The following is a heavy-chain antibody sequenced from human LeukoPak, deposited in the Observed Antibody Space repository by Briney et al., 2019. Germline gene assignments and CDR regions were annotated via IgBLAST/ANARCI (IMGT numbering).Heavy chain of an antibody. CDR1: GFTFGDYA. D-gene: IGHD6-19*01. CDR3: TRDLPYSSGWSTSDY. V-gene: IGHV3-49*04. CDR2: IRSKAYGGTT. J-gene: IGHJ4*02. Sequence: GGSLRLSCTASGFTFGDYAMSWVRQAPGKGLEWVGFIRSKAYGGTTEYAASVKGRFTISRDDSKSIAYLQMNSLKTEDTAVYYCTRDLPYSSGWSTSDYWGQGTLVTVSS.